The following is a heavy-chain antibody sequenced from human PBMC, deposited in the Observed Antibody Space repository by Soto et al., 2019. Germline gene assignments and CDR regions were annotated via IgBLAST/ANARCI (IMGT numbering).Heavy chain of an antibody. Sequence: PSETLSLTCTVSGGSISSYYWSWIRQPPGKGLEWIGYIYYSGSTNYSPSLKSRVTISVDTSKNQFSLKLSSVTAADTAVYYCARAGRGSSGWYGWGQGTLVTVSS. D-gene: IGHD6-19*01. V-gene: IGHV4-59*01. CDR2: IYYSGST. J-gene: IGHJ4*02. CDR3: ARAGRGSSGWYG. CDR1: GGSISSYY.